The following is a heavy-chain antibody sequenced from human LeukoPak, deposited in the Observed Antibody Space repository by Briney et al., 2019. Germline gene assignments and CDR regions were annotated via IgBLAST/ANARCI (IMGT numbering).Heavy chain of an antibody. CDR2: IKPDGSEK. CDR1: GFNLINHY. V-gene: IGHV3-7*01. J-gene: IGHJ4*02. D-gene: IGHD5-12*01. CDR3: VREIWWRFDY. Sequence: PGGSLRLSCSASGFNLINHYMSWVRQAPGKGLECVAKIKPDGSEKFYLDSVKGRLTISRDSSKNLLFLQLNSVRAEDTAVYYCVREIWWRFDYWGQGSLVTVSS.